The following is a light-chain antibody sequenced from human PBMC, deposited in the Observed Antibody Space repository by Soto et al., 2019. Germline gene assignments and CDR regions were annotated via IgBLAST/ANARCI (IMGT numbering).Light chain of an antibody. CDR2: DVS. V-gene: IGLV2-8*01. J-gene: IGLJ2*01. Sequence: QSALTQPPSASGSPGQPVTISCTGTSSDVGAYNYVSWYQQYTGKAPKLMIYDVSKRPSGVPDRFSGSKSGNTASLTVSGLRADDEAVYYCSSYGGGDTFHVIFGGGTQLTVL. CDR1: SSDVGAYNY. CDR3: SSYGGGDTFHVI.